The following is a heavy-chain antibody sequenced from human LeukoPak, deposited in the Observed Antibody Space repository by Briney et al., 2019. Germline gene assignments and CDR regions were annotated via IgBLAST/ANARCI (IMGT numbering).Heavy chain of an antibody. CDR3: AKAIRTSCYGCNMDV. CDR2: VSASGGST. J-gene: IGHJ6*03. V-gene: IGHV3-23*01. Sequence: GGSLRLSCAASGFTFSSYAMIWVRQAPGKGLEWVSTVSASGGSTYHAVSVKGRFTISRDNSKNTLYLQMNTLRAEDTAVYYCAKAIRTSCYGCNMDVWGEGTTVTVSS. CDR1: GFTFSSYA. D-gene: IGHD2-2*01.